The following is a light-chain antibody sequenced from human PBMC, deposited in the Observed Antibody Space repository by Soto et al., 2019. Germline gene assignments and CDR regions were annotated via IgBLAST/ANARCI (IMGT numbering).Light chain of an antibody. CDR3: LQHGTSPYT. V-gene: IGKV3-20*01. CDR1: RGVTRS. CDR2: GAS. J-gene: IGKJ1*01. Sequence: DIVLTQSPGTLSLSPGERATLSCRASRGVTRSLAWFQQKAGQAPRLLIYGASTRATGIPDRFSGSGSGTDFTLIISRVEPDDFAVYYCLQHGTSPYTFGQGTKVDIK.